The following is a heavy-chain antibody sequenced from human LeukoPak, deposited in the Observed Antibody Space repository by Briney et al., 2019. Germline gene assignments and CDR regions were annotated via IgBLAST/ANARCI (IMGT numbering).Heavy chain of an antibody. J-gene: IGHJ4*02. CDR2: IKQDGSEK. CDR3: VRDGSSWGNFDY. Sequence: GGSLRLSCAASGFTFSSYWMSWVRQAPGKGLEWVANIKQDGSEKYYVDSVKGRFTISRDNSKNTLYLQMNSLRTEDTAVYYCVRDGSSWGNFDYWGQGTLVSVSS. CDR1: GFTFSSYW. V-gene: IGHV3-7*01. D-gene: IGHD7-27*01.